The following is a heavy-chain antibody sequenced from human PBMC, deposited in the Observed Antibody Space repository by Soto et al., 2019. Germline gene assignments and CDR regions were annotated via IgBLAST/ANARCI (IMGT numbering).Heavy chain of an antibody. D-gene: IGHD3-10*01. Sequence: EVQLLESGGGLVQPGGSLRLSCAASGFTFSTYAMSWVRQAPGKGLEWVSALSASGGSTYYADSVKGRFTISRDNSKNTLYLQMNSLRAEDTAVYYCAKGAGITTSTLYYGMDVWGQGTTVSVSS. V-gene: IGHV3-23*01. CDR2: LSASGGST. J-gene: IGHJ6*02. CDR1: GFTFSTYA. CDR3: AKGAGITTSTLYYGMDV.